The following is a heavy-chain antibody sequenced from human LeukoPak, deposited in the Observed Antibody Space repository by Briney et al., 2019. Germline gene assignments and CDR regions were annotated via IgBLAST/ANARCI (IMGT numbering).Heavy chain of an antibody. J-gene: IGHJ3*02. CDR3: ARDRGAYYYDSSGYYDNDAFDI. D-gene: IGHD3-22*01. CDR2: INPNSGGT. CDR1: GYTFTGYY. Sequence: ASVKVSCKASGYTFTGYYIHWVRQAPGQGLEWMGWINPNSGGTNYAQKFQGRVTMTRDTSISTAYMELSRLRSDDTAVYYCARDRGAYYYDSSGYYDNDAFDIWGQGTMVTVSS. V-gene: IGHV1-2*02.